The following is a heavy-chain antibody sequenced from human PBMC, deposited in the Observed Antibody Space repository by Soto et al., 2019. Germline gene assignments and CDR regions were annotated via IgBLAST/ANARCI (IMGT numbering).Heavy chain of an antibody. CDR1: GFTFGDYA. CDR2: IRSKAYGGTT. J-gene: IGHJ4*02. V-gene: IGHV3-49*03. D-gene: IGHD3-9*01. Sequence: EVQLVESGGGLVQPGRSLRLSCTASGFTFGDYAMSWFRQAPGKGLEWVGFIRSKAYGGTTEYAASVKGRFTISRDDSKSIAYLQMNSLKTEDTAVYYCTRPPGILTGPSDYWGQGTLVTVSS. CDR3: TRPPGILTGPSDY.